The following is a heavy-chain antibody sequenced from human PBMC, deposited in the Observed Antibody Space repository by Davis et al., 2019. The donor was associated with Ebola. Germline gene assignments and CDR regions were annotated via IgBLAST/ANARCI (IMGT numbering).Heavy chain of an antibody. V-gene: IGHV3-21*01. D-gene: IGHD6-19*01. CDR2: ISSRSIYI. CDR3: AREVSEWLVPLGGMDV. J-gene: IGHJ6*02. CDR1: GFIFSTYT. Sequence: PGGSLRLSCAASGFIFSTYTMNWVRQAPGKGLEWVSSISSRSIYIYYADSVKGRFTISRDNAKNSLFLQMNSLRAEDTAVYYCAREVSEWLVPLGGMDVWGQGTTVTVSS.